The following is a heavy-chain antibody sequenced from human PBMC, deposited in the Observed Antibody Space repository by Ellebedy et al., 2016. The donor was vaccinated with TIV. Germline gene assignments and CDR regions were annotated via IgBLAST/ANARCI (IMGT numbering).Heavy chain of an antibody. CDR2: IYTGGST. CDR1: GFTVSSNY. J-gene: IGHJ4*02. D-gene: IGHD2-15*01. CDR3: ASQHGSAWMEYYFDY. V-gene: IGHV3-53*01. Sequence: PGGSLRLSCAASGFTVSSNYMSWVRQAPGKGLAWVSVIYTGGSTYYPDSLKGRFTISRDSSKNTLYLQMNSLRADDTAVYYCASQHGSAWMEYYFDYWGQGTLVTVSS.